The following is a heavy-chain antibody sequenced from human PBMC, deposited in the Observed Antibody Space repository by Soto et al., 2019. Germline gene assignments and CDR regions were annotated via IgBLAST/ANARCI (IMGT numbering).Heavy chain of an antibody. CDR1: GFTFSTYS. CDR2: ISSSGTYI. V-gene: IGHV3-21*01. D-gene: IGHD3-22*01. J-gene: IGHJ3*02. CDR3: ARVYSDSSGYYGALDI. Sequence: GSLRLSCAASGFTFSTYSMSWVRQAPGKGLEWVSSISSSGTYIYDADSVKGRFTVSRDNAENSLYLQMNSLRGGDTAVYYCARVYSDSSGYYGALDIWGQGTMVTVSS.